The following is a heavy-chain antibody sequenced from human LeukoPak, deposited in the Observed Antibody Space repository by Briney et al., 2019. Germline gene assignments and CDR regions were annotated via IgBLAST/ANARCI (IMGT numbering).Heavy chain of an antibody. V-gene: IGHV3-23*01. CDR3: ARSREILRTSGFDY. CDR1: VFTFSNYA. Sequence: PGGSLRLSCAASVFTFSNYAMSWVRQSPGKGLEWVSPISGSGGSTFYADSVQGRFTVSRDNSKNTLYLQMTSLRAEDTAIYYCARSREILRTSGFDYWGQGTLVSVSS. J-gene: IGHJ4*02. CDR2: ISGSGGST. D-gene: IGHD2-15*01.